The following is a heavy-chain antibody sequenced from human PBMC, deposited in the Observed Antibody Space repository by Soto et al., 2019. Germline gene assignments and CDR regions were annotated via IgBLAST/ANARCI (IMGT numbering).Heavy chain of an antibody. V-gene: IGHV4-34*01. CDR1: GGSFSGYY. D-gene: IGHD6-19*01. CDR2: INHSGST. CDR3: ARGLAVAGTRRGAFDI. Sequence: PSETLSLTCAVSGGSFSGYYWSWIRQPPGKGLEWIGEINHSGSTNYNPSLKSRVTISVDTSKNQFSLKLSSVTAADTAVYYFARGLAVAGTRRGAFDIWGQGTMVTVS. J-gene: IGHJ3*02.